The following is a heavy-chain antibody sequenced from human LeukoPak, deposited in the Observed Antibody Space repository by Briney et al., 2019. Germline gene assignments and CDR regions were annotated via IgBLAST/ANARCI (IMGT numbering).Heavy chain of an antibody. Sequence: GGSLRLSCTASGFTFGDYAMSWVRQAPGKGLEWVGFIRSIIYGGTTEYAASVKGRFTISRDDSKSIAYLQMNSLKTEDTAVYYCATHYYYDSSANSAFDIWGQGTMVTVSS. D-gene: IGHD3-22*01. CDR2: IRSIIYGGTT. J-gene: IGHJ3*02. CDR1: GFTFGDYA. CDR3: ATHYYYDSSANSAFDI. V-gene: IGHV3-49*04.